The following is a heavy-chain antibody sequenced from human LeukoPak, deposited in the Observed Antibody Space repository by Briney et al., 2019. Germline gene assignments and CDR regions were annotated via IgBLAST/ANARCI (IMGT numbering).Heavy chain of an antibody. CDR2: IYYSGST. J-gene: IGHJ3*02. D-gene: IGHD3-10*01. V-gene: IGHV4-59*01. CDR1: GGSISSYY. CDR3: ARHLWFGELLYAFDI. Sequence: SETLSLTCTVSGGSISSYYWSWIRQPPGKGLEWIGYIYYSGSTNYNPSLKSRVTISVDTSKNQFSLKLSSVTAADTAVYYCARHLWFGELLYAFDIWGQGTMVTVSS.